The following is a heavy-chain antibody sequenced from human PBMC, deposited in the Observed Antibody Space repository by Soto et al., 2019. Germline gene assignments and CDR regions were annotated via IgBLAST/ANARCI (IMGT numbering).Heavy chain of an antibody. V-gene: IGHV3-30-3*01. J-gene: IGHJ2*01. CDR1: GFIFSSYA. CDR2: ISYDGSNK. Sequence: QVQLVESGGGVVQPGRSLRLSCAASGFIFSSYAIHWVRQAPGKGLEWVAVISYDGSNKYYADSVKGRFTISRDNSKNPLYLQRDRLRPEDTGVYYCAKPEGWRYFDLWGRGTLVTVSS. CDR3: AKPEGWRYFDL.